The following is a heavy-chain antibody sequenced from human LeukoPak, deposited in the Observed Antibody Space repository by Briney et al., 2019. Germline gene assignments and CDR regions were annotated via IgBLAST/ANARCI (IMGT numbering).Heavy chain of an antibody. CDR2: IYYSGST. J-gene: IGHJ4*02. CDR3: ARSPERGNSYFDY. CDR1: GGSISSSSCY. D-gene: IGHD4-23*01. V-gene: IGHV4-39*01. Sequence: SETLSLTCTVSGGSISSSSCYWGWIRQPPGKGLEWIGSIYYSGSTYYNPSLKSRVTISVDTSKNQFSLKLSSVTAADTAVYYCARSPERGNSYFDYWGQGTLVTVSS.